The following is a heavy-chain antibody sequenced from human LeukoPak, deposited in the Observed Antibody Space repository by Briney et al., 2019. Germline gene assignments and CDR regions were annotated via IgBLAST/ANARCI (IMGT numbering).Heavy chain of an antibody. CDR3: ARGPAAATGGPNFDY. Sequence: PGGSLRLSCAASGFTFSSYEMNWVRQAPGKGLEWVSYISSSGSTIYYAVSGKGPFTISRDNAKNSLYLQMIRLRAEDTAVYYCARGPAAATGGPNFDYWGQGTLVTVS. CDR2: ISSSGSTI. V-gene: IGHV3-48*03. J-gene: IGHJ4*01. D-gene: IGHD6-13*01. CDR1: GFTFSSYE.